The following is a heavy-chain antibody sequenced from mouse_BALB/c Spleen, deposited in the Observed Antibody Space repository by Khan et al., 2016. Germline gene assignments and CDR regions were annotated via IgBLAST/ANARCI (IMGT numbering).Heavy chain of an antibody. CDR2: IRLKSENYAT. D-gene: IGHD2-2*01. V-gene: IGHV6-3*02. CDR1: GFTFSSYW. J-gene: IGHJ4*01. Sequence: EVQLQESGGGLVQPGGSMKLSCVASGFTFSSYWMSWVRQSPEKGLEWVAQIRLKSENYATHYAESVREKFTISRDDSKSRLYLQMNSVRVEDTGIYYCTVGYGLGVMDYWGQGTSATVSS. CDR3: TVGYGLGVMDY.